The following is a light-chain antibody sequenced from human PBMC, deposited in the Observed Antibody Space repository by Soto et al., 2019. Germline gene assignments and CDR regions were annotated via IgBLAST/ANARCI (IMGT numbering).Light chain of an antibody. J-gene: IGKJ4*01. CDR1: QGISSY. V-gene: IGKV1-9*01. Sequence: DIQWTQSPSFLSASVGDRVTITCRASQGISSYLAWYQQKPGKAPKLLIYAASTLQSGVPSRFSGSGSGTEFTLTISSLQPEDFATYYCQQLNSYPLTFGGGTK. CDR3: QQLNSYPLT. CDR2: AAS.